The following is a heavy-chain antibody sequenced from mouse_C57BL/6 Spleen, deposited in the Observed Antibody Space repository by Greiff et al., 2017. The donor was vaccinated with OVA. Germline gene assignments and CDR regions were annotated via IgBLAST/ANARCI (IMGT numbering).Heavy chain of an antibody. CDR2: IHPNSGST. CDR3: ARPITTVDYYALDY. J-gene: IGHJ4*01. V-gene: IGHV1-64*01. D-gene: IGHD1-1*01. CDR1: GYTFTSYW. Sequence: QVQLQQPGAELVKPGASVKLSCKASGYTFTSYWMHWVKQRPGQGLEWIGMIHPNSGSTNYNEKFKSKATLTVDKSSSTAYMQLSSLTSEDSAVYYCARPITTVDYYALDYWGQGTSVTVSS.